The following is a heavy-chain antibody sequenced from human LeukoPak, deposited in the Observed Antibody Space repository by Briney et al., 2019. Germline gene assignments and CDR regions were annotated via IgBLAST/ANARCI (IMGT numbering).Heavy chain of an antibody. Sequence: ETLSLTCTVSGGSISSYYWSWIRQPPGKGLEWIGYIYYSGSTNYNPSLKSRVTISVDTSKNQFSLKLSSVTAADTAVYYCARDKRLVTMVRGVMDYYYYGMDVWGQGTTVTVSS. CDR2: IYYSGST. V-gene: IGHV4-59*01. J-gene: IGHJ6*02. CDR1: GGSISSYY. D-gene: IGHD3-10*01. CDR3: ARDKRLVTMVRGVMDYYYYGMDV.